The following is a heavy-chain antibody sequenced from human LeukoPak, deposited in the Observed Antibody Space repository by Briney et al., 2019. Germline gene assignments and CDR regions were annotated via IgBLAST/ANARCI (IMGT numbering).Heavy chain of an antibody. CDR2: IIPILGIA. CDR3: AKDHKPLSGSGSYTFSPDFDY. V-gene: IGHV1-69*04. CDR1: GGTFSSYA. D-gene: IGHD3-10*01. J-gene: IGHJ4*02. Sequence: SVKVSCKASGGTFSSYAISWVRQAPGQGLEWMGRIIPILGIANYAQKFQGRVTITADKSTSTAYMELSSLRSEDTAVYYCAKDHKPLSGSGSYTFSPDFDYWGQGTLVTVSS.